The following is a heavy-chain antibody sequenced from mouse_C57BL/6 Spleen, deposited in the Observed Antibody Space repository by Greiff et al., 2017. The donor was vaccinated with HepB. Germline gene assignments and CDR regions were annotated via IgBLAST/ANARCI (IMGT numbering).Heavy chain of an antibody. CDR1: GFTFSSYA. D-gene: IGHD2-4*01. Sequence: EVKLVESGGGLVKPGGSLKLSCAASGFTFSSYAMSWVRQTPEKRLEWVATISDGGSYTYYPDNVKGRFTISRDNAKNNLYLQMSHLKSEDTAMYYCAREGDYDDGFAYWGQGTLVTVSA. CDR3: AREGDYDDGFAY. CDR2: ISDGGSYT. J-gene: IGHJ3*01. V-gene: IGHV5-4*03.